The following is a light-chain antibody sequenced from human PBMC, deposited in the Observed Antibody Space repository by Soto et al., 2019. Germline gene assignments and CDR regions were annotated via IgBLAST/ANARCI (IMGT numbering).Light chain of an antibody. CDR2: WAS. Sequence: EIVLTQSPGTLWLSPGERANLACRASQSVSSSYLAWYQQKPGPAPRLLIYWASSRATGIPDRFSGSGAGTDFTLTISRLEPEDFAVYYCQQYGSSPLTFGQGTKVDIK. CDR1: QSVSSSY. J-gene: IGKJ1*01. V-gene: IGKV3-20*01. CDR3: QQYGSSPLT.